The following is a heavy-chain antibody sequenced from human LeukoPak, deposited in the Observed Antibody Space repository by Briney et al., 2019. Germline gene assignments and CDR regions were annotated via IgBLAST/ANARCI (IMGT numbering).Heavy chain of an antibody. J-gene: IGHJ5*01. V-gene: IGHV4-4*07. D-gene: IGHD2-2*01. CDR3: ARGGVVVANWFDS. Sequence: SETLSLTCTVSGGSISSYYWSWIRQPAGKGLEWIRRIYTSGSTNYTPSLKSRVTMSVDTSKNQFSLKLSTVTAADTAVYYCARGGVVVANWFDSWGQGPLVIVSS. CDR2: IYTSGST. CDR1: GGSISSYY.